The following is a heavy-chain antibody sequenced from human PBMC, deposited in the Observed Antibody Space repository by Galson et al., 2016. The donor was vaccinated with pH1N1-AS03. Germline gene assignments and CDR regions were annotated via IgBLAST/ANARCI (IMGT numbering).Heavy chain of an antibody. V-gene: IGHV3-23*01. D-gene: IGHD2-15*01. CDR3: AKDDSGNDRDIYYGMDV. CDR1: GFTFSSYA. J-gene: IGHJ6*02. Sequence: LRLSCAASGFTFSSYAMSWVRQAPGKGLEWVSVISGSGGSTYYADSVKGRFSISRDNSKNTLYLQMNSLRAEDTAVYYCAKDDSGNDRDIYYGMDVWGQGTTVSVSS. CDR2: ISGSGGST.